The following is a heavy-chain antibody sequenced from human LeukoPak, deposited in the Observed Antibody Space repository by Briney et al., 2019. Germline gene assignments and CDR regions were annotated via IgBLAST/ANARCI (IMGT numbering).Heavy chain of an antibody. CDR2: IYYSGST. CDR1: GGSISSYY. Sequence: PPETLSLTCTVSGGSISSYYWSWIRQPPGKGLEWIGYIYYSGSTNYNPSLKSRVTISVDTSKNQFSLKLSSVTAADTAVYYCARGSIFGVVMYYFDYWGQGTLVTVSS. CDR3: ARGSIFGVVMYYFDY. D-gene: IGHD3-3*01. J-gene: IGHJ4*02. V-gene: IGHV4-59*01.